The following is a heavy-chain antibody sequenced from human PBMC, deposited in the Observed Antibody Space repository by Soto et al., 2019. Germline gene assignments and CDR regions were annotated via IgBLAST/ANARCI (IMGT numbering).Heavy chain of an antibody. Sequence: SETLSLTCTVSGGSISSYYWSWIRQPPGKGPEWIGYIYYSGSTNYNPSLKSRVTISVDTSKNQFSLKLSSVTAADTAVYYCARHIVAGFDYWGQGTLVTVSS. CDR1: GGSISSYY. J-gene: IGHJ4*02. CDR3: ARHIVAGFDY. D-gene: IGHD6-19*01. V-gene: IGHV4-59*08. CDR2: IYYSGST.